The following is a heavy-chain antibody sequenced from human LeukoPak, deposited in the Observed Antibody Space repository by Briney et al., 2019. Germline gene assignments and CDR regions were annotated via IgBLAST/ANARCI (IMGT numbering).Heavy chain of an antibody. J-gene: IGHJ4*02. CDR3: ARGPSGWYASLHYYFDY. V-gene: IGHV4-39*07. CDR1: GGSISSSSYY. Sequence: SETLSLTCTVSGGSISSSSYYWGWIRQPPGKGLEWIGSIYYSGSTYYNPSLKSRVTISVDTSKNQFSLKLSSVTAADTAVYYCARGPSGWYASLHYYFDYWGQGTLVTVSS. CDR2: IYYSGST. D-gene: IGHD6-19*01.